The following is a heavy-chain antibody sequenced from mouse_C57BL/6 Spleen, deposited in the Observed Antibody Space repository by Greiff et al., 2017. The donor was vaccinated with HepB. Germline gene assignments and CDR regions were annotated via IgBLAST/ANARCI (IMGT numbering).Heavy chain of an antibody. CDR3: ARYDYDGGYFDY. CDR2: INPNNGGT. J-gene: IGHJ2*01. CDR1: GYTFTDYN. D-gene: IGHD2-4*01. V-gene: IGHV1-22*01. Sequence: EVQLQQSGPELVKPGASVKMSCKASGYTFTDYNMHWVKQSHGKSLEWIGYINPNNGGTSYNQKFKGKATLTVNKSSSTAYMELRSQTSEDSAVYYCARYDYDGGYFDYWGQGTTLTVSS.